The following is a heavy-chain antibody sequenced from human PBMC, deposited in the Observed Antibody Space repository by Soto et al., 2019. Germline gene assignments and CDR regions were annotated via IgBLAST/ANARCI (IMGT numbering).Heavy chain of an antibody. Sequence: GASVKVSCKASGYTFTSYYMHWVRQAPGQGLEWMGIINPSGGSTSYAQKLQGRVTMTTDTSTSTAYMELRSLRSDDTAVYYCARSYLRQLVYNYWGQGTLVTVSS. CDR1: GYTFTSYY. J-gene: IGHJ4*02. D-gene: IGHD6-6*01. CDR2: INPSGGST. CDR3: ARSYLRQLVYNY. V-gene: IGHV1-46*01.